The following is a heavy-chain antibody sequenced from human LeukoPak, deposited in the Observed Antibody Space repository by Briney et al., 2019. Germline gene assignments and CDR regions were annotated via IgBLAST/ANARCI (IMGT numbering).Heavy chain of an antibody. CDR3: ARSPYESGTPPTRLED. CDR2: VSCGSTYT. J-gene: IGHJ4*02. CDR1: GFTFSDCY. D-gene: IGHD3-10*01. Sequence: GGSLRLSCAASGFTFSDCYTNWIRQAPGKGLEWVSYVSCGSTYTNYADSVKGRFTVPRDNAKNSLSLQMSSLRAEDTAVYYCARSPYESGTPPTRLEDWGQGTLVTVS. V-gene: IGHV3-11*03.